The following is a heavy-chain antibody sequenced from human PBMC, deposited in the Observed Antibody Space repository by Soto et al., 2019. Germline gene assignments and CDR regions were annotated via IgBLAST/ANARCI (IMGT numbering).Heavy chain of an antibody. J-gene: IGHJ3*02. CDR3: AKAQGDI. Sequence: VQLVESGGGLVQPGRSLRLSCVASGFTFDDYVMHWVRQAPGKGLEWVSGISWNSATIVYADSVKGRFTISRDNAKNSLCLQINSLRAEDTALYYCAKAQGDIWGQGTMVTVSA. CDR2: ISWNSATI. CDR1: GFTFDDYV. V-gene: IGHV3-9*01.